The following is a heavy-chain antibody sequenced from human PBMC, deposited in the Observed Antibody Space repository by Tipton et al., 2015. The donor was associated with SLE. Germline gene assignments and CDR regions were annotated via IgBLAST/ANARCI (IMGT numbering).Heavy chain of an antibody. CDR1: GGSISISAYY. V-gene: IGHV4-39*01. CDR2: IFYTGST. D-gene: IGHD5-12*01. Sequence: TLSLTCTVSGGSISISAYYWGWVRQPPAKGLEWIGSIFYTGSTYYNPSLKSRVTMSVDTSKNQFSLKLTSVTAADTAVYYCARPSNIVAPQDYWGQGTLVTVSS. J-gene: IGHJ4*02. CDR3: ARPSNIVAPQDY.